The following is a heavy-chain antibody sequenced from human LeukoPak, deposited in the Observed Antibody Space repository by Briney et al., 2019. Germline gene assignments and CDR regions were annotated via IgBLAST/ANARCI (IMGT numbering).Heavy chain of an antibody. CDR3: ARDIPSDSYGLSYYYYYYMDV. Sequence: NPGGTLRLSCAASGFPFSSHGMSWVRQAPGKGLEWVSSISSSSSYIYYADSVKGRFTISRDNAKNSLYLQMNSLRAEDTAVYYCARDIPSDSYGLSYYYYYYMDVWGKGTTVTVSS. CDR2: ISSSSSYI. J-gene: IGHJ6*03. CDR1: GFPFSSHG. V-gene: IGHV3-21*01. D-gene: IGHD5-18*01.